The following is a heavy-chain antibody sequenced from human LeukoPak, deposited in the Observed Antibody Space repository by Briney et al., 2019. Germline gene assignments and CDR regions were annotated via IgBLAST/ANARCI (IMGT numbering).Heavy chain of an antibody. D-gene: IGHD3-22*01. CDR3: ARGPYYYDSSGYIRYYYYMDV. CDR2: INPNSGGT. V-gene: IGHV1-2*02. Sequence: ASVKVSCKASGYTFTGYYMHWVRQAPGQGLEWMGWINPNSGGTNYAQKFQGRVTMTRDTSISTAYIELSRLRSDDTAVYYCARGPYYYDSSGYIRYYYYMDVWGKGTTVTISS. J-gene: IGHJ6*03. CDR1: GYTFTGYY.